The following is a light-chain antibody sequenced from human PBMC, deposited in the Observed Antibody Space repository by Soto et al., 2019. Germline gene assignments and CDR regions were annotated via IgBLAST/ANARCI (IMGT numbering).Light chain of an antibody. J-gene: IGKJ5*01. CDR3: QQYGTWIT. V-gene: IGKV3D-20*01. Sequence: EIVLTQSPATLSLSPGERVSLSCGASQWFSGRNLAWYQQKPGQSPRLLIYNSYIRASGVPDRFRGSGSGTDFTLTITRLQPEDFAVYYCQQYGTWITFGQATRLE. CDR2: NSY. CDR1: QWFSGRN.